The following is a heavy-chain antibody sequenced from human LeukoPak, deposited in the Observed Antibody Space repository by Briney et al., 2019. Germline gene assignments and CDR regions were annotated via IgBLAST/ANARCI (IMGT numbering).Heavy chain of an antibody. CDR2: ISSSGSTI. D-gene: IGHD3-9*01. CDR1: GFTFSSYE. CDR3: ARVTLTGYYAFDY. Sequence: GGSLRLSCAASGFTFSSYEMNWVRQAPGKGLEWVSYISSSGSTIYYADSAKGRFTISRDNAKNSLYLQMNSLRAEDTAVYYCARVTLTGYYAFDYWGQGTLVTVSS. J-gene: IGHJ4*02. V-gene: IGHV3-48*03.